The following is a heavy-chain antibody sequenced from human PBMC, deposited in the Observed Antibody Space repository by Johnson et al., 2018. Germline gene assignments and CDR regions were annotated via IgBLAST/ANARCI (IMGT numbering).Heavy chain of an antibody. CDR3: AREKSLVLLPTGHFYYMDV. D-gene: IGHD2-15*01. J-gene: IGHJ6*03. Sequence: VKLVQSGGGLVQPGGSLRLSFVASGITFSNYWMNWVRQAQGKGLEWVANINQYGSWTYYVDPVKGRFTISRENAKNALFPQFKSLRAEDTAVYYCAREKSLVLLPTGHFYYMDVWGKRTTVTVSS. CDR2: INQYGSWT. V-gene: IGHV3-7*01. CDR1: GITFSNYW.